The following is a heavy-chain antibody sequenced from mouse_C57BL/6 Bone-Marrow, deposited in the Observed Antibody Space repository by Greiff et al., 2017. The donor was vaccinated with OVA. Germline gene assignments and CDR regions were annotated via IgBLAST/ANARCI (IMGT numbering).Heavy chain of an antibody. CDR2: ISNGGGST. Sequence: DVKLQESGGGLVQPGGSLKLSCAASGFTFSDYYMYWVRQTPEKRLEWVAYISNGGGSTYYPDTVKGRFTISRDNAKNTLYLQMSRLKSEDTAMYYCARNGSWYFDVWGTGTTVTVSS. CDR3: ARNGSWYFDV. J-gene: IGHJ1*03. D-gene: IGHD2-2*01. V-gene: IGHV5-12*01. CDR1: GFTFSDYY.